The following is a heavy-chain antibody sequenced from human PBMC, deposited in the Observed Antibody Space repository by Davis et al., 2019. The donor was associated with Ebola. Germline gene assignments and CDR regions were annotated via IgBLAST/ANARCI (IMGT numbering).Heavy chain of an antibody. CDR1: GFSLSTSGVA. CDR2: IYWNDDK. V-gene: IGHV2-5*01. CDR3: AHTVRFLKQYYYYYYGMDV. D-gene: IGHD3-3*01. Sequence: SGPTLVKPTQTLTLTCTFSGFSLSTSGVAVDWIRQPPGKALEWLALIYWNDDKRYSPSLKSRLTITKDTSKNQVVLTMTNMDPVDTATYYCAHTVRFLKQYYYYYYGMDVWGQGTTVTVSS. J-gene: IGHJ6*02.